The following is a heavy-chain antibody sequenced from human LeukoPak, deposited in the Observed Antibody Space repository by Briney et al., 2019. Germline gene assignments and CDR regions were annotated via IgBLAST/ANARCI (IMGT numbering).Heavy chain of an antibody. V-gene: IGHV1-69*13. Sequence: GASVKVPCKASGGTFNGYALSWVRQAPGQGLEWMGGIIPIFGTTNYAQKFQGRVAITADESTGTAYMELSSLRSEGTAVYYCAREQGSSPPSYFDYWGQGTLVTVSS. CDR2: IIPIFGTT. CDR1: GGTFNGYA. J-gene: IGHJ4*02. CDR3: AREQGSSPPSYFDY. D-gene: IGHD6-6*01.